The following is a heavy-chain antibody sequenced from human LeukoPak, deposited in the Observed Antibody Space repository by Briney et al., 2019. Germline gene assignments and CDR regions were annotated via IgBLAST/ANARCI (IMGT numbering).Heavy chain of an antibody. CDR2: ISYDGSNK. CDR1: GFTFSSYG. D-gene: IGHD4-23*01. CDR3: GFHGGNAFDS. Sequence: PGRSLRLSCAASGFTFSSYGMHWVRQAPGKGLEWVAVISYDGSNKYYADSVKGRFTISRDNSKNTLYLQMNSLRAEDTAVYYCGFHGGNAFDSGGQGTWSPSPQ. J-gene: IGHJ4*02. V-gene: IGHV3-30*03.